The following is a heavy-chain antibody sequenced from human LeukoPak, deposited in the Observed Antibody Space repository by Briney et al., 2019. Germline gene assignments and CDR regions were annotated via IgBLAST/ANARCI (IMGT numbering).Heavy chain of an antibody. CDR2: IRSSGNII. Sequence: GGSLSLSCVACGFSSRSYEMTWVRQAPGKGLEGVSHIRSSGNIIHYADSVKGRFTISRDNAKNSLYLQMYSLRAEDTAIYYCARVIRGYGSGTYYDWFDPWGQGTLVIVSS. D-gene: IGHD3-10*01. J-gene: IGHJ5*02. V-gene: IGHV3-48*03. CDR1: GFSSRSYE. CDR3: ARVIRGYGSGTYYDWFDP.